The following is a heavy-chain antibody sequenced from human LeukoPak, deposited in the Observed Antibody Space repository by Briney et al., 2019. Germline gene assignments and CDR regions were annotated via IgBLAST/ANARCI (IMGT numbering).Heavy chain of an antibody. Sequence: ASVKVSCKASGYTFTSYDINWVRQATGQGLEWMGWMNPNSGNTGYAQKFQGRVTMTRNTSISTAYMELSSLRSEDTAVYYCASSEGDMTAFDYWGQGTLATVSS. CDR3: ASSEGDMTAFDY. CDR1: GYTFTSYD. J-gene: IGHJ4*02. D-gene: IGHD3-9*01. V-gene: IGHV1-8*01. CDR2: MNPNSGNT.